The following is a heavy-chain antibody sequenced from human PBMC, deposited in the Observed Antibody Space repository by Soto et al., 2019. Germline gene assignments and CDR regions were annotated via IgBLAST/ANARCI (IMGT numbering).Heavy chain of an antibody. CDR1: GGTFSSYA. CDR3: ARDGPAAIFNYYYGMDV. Sequence: QVQLVQSGAEVKKPGSSVKVSCKASGGTFSSYAISWVRQAPGQGLEWMGGIIPIFGTANYAPKFQGRVTITADDSTSTAYMELSSLRSEDTAVYYCARDGPAAIFNYYYGMDVRGQGTTVTVSS. CDR2: IIPIFGTA. D-gene: IGHD2-2*02. V-gene: IGHV1-69*12. J-gene: IGHJ6*02.